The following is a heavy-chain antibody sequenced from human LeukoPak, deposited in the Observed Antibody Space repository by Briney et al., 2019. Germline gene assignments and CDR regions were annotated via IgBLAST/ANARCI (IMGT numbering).Heavy chain of an antibody. J-gene: IGHJ3*02. V-gene: IGHV4-61*01. CDR2: IYYSGDT. D-gene: IGHD6-19*01. CDR1: GGSVSRGNHY. CDR3: ARLEYSSGWAGAFDI. Sequence: SETLSLTCTVSGGSVSRGNHYWSWIRQPPGKGLEWIGYIYYSGDTNYKPSLKSRVTISVDTSKNQFSLKLSSVTAADTAVYFCARLEYSSGWAGAFDIWGQGTMVTVSS.